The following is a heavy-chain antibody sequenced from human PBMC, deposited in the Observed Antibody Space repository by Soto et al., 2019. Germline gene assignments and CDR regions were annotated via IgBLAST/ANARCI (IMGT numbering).Heavy chain of an antibody. D-gene: IGHD6-19*01. Sequence: QVQLVQSGAEVKKPGSSVKVSCKASGGTFSSYAISWVRQAPGQGLGWMGGIIPIFGTANSAQKFQGRVTITADESTSTAYMEPSSLRSEDTAVYYCASRQGSSGWYIGPFDPWGQGTLVTVSS. J-gene: IGHJ5*02. CDR2: IIPIFGTA. CDR1: GGTFSSYA. V-gene: IGHV1-69*12. CDR3: ASRQGSSGWYIGPFDP.